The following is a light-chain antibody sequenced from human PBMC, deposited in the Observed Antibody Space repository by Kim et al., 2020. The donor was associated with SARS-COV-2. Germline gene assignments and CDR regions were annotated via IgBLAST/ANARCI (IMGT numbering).Light chain of an antibody. V-gene: IGKV3-15*01. CDR2: GAS. CDR3: QQYAYWRA. CDR1: QSISSS. Sequence: EIVMTQSPATLSLSPGERATLSCRASQSISSSLAWYQQKPGQAPRVLIYGASARATGIPARFSGSGSGTEFTLTFSNVQSEDFAVYYCQQYAYWRACGQGTRLEIK. J-gene: IGKJ5*01.